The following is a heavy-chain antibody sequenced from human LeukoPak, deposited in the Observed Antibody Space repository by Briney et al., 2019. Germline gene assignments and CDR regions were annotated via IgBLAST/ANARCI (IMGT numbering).Heavy chain of an antibody. CDR2: IWYDGSNK. V-gene: IGHV3-33*01. CDR3: ARDNTIGAADYYFDY. CDR1: GFTFSSYG. Sequence: GGSLRLSCAASGFTFSSYGMHWVRQAPGKGLEWVAVIWYDGSNKYYADSVKGRFTISRDNSENTLYLQMNSLRAEDTAVYYCARDNTIGAADYYFDYWGQGTLVTVSS. J-gene: IGHJ4*02. D-gene: IGHD6-13*01.